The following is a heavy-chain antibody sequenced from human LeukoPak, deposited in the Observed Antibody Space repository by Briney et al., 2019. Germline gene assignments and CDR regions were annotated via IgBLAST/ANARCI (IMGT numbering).Heavy chain of an antibody. D-gene: IGHD3-10*01. J-gene: IGHJ5*02. CDR1: GGSISSYY. Sequence: SETLSLTCTVSGGSISSYYWSWIRQPAGKGLEWIGRIYTSGSTNYNPSLKSRVTMSVDTSKNQFSLKLSSVTAVDTAVYYCARSTVLLWFGALDPWGQGTLVTVSS. CDR2: IYTSGST. CDR3: ARSTVLLWFGALDP. V-gene: IGHV4-4*07.